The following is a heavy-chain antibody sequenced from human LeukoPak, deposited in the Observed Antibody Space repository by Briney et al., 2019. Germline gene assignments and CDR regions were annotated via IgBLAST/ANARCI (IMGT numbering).Heavy chain of an antibody. D-gene: IGHD6-6*01. CDR1: GCTFSSYW. V-gene: IGHV3-74*01. CDR2: INSDGSST. J-gene: IGHJ4*02. CDR3: AREYSSSRYFDY. Sequence: GGSLRLSCAASGCTFSSYWMHWVRQAPGKGLVWVTRINSDGSSTTYADSVKGRFTISRDNAKNTLYLQMNSLRAEDTAVYYCAREYSSSRYFDYWGQGTLVTVSS.